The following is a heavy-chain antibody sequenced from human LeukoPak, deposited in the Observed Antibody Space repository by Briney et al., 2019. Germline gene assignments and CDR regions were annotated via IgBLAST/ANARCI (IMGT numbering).Heavy chain of an antibody. CDR3: AREYSSSWYGDYFDY. V-gene: IGHV3-23*01. CDR1: GFTFSSYA. J-gene: IGHJ4*02. D-gene: IGHD6-13*01. Sequence: GGSLRLSCAASGFTFSSYAMSWVRQAPGKGLEWVSAISGSGGSTYYADSVKGRFTISRDNSKNSLYLQMNSLRAEDTAVYYCAREYSSSWYGDYFDYWAREPWSPSPQ. CDR2: ISGSGGST.